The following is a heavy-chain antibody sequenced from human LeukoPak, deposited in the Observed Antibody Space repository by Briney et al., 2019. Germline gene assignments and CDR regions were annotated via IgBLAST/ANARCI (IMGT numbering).Heavy chain of an antibody. CDR3: ASETDYSHPNWFDP. Sequence: SGTLSLTCAVSGASISSRFWWSWVRQPPGKGLEWIGQVHDSGYTKYNPSLKSRVTISVDKFKNHFSLKLNSVTAADTALYYCASETDYSHPNWFDPWGQGTLVTVSS. CDR1: GASISSRFW. V-gene: IGHV4-4*02. D-gene: IGHD4-11*01. J-gene: IGHJ5*02. CDR2: VHDSGYT.